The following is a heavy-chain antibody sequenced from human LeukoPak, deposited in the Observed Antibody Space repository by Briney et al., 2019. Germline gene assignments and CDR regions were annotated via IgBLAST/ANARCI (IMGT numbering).Heavy chain of an antibody. CDR2: IYYSGST. D-gene: IGHD3-9*01. CDR1: GDSISSSSYY. J-gene: IGHJ4*02. V-gene: IGHV4-39*01. CDR3: ARQIMDRDILTGYYLLWYFEF. Sequence: SETLSLTCTVSGDSISSSSYYWGWIRQPPGKGLEWIGSIYYSGSTYYNPSLKSRVTISVDTSKNQFSLKVSAVTAADTAVYYCARQIMDRDILTGYYLLWYFEFWGQGILVTVSS.